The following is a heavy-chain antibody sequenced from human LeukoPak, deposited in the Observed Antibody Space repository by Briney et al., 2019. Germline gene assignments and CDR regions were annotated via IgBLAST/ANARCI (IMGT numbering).Heavy chain of an antibody. CDR3: ARDSYCSSTSCLFDY. J-gene: IGHJ4*02. Sequence: SETLSLTCAVSGYSIGSGYYWGWIRQPPGKGLEWIGIIYHSGSTNYNPSLKSRVTISVDTSKNQFSLKLSSVTAADTAVYYCARDSYCSSTSCLFDYWGQGTLVTVSS. V-gene: IGHV4-38-2*02. D-gene: IGHD2-2*01. CDR1: GYSIGSGYY. CDR2: IYHSGST.